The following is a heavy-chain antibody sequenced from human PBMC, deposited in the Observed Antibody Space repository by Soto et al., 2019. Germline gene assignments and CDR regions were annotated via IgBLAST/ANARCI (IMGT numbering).Heavy chain of an antibody. J-gene: IGHJ6*02. Sequence: GSLRLSCAASGFTFSSYGMHWVRQAPGKGLEWVAVISYDGSNKYYADSVKGRFTISRDNSKNTLYLQMNSLRAEDTAVYYCAKDLGYCSGGSCYITYYYYYGMDVWGQGTTVTVSS. CDR1: GFTFSSYG. CDR3: AKDLGYCSGGSCYITYYYYYGMDV. V-gene: IGHV3-30*18. CDR2: ISYDGSNK. D-gene: IGHD2-15*01.